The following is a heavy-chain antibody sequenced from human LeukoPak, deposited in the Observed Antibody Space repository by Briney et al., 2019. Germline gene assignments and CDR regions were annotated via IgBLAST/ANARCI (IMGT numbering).Heavy chain of an antibody. V-gene: IGHV3-21*01. D-gene: IGHD2-8*01. Sequence: GGSLRLSCAASGFTFSRYSMNWVRQAPGKGLEWVSSITTSSSYIYYADSVKGRFTISRDNAKNSLYLQMNSLRAEDTAVYYCARDLPVSASNGDYWGQGTLVTVSS. CDR3: ARDLPVSASNGDY. CDR2: ITTSSSYI. J-gene: IGHJ4*02. CDR1: GFTFSRYS.